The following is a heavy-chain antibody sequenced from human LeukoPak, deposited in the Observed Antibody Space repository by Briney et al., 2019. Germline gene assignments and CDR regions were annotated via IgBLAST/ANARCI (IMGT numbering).Heavy chain of an antibody. CDR1: GGSISSYY. CDR3: ARDYGDYARVAYYYYYMDV. J-gene: IGHJ6*03. CDR2: IYTSGST. V-gene: IGHV4-4*07. Sequence: SETLSLTYTVSGGSISSYYWSWIRQPAGKGLEWIGRIYTSGSTNYNPSLKSRVTMSVDTSKNQFSLKLSSVTAADTAVYYCARDYGDYARVAYYYYYMDVWGKGTTVTISS. D-gene: IGHD4-17*01.